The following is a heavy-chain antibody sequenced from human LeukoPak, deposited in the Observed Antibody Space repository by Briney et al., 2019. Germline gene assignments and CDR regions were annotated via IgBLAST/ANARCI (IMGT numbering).Heavy chain of an antibody. V-gene: IGHV4-59*01. CDR3: AGVDSSYVFDY. CDR2: IFYSGTT. D-gene: IGHD4-11*01. J-gene: IGHJ4*02. Sequence: SETLSLTCTVSGGSIRSYYWSWIRQPPGKGLEWIGYIFYSGTTNYNPSLKSRITLSVDTSENQFYLRLTSVTAADTAMYYCAGVDSSYVFDYWGQGTLVTVSS. CDR1: GGSIRSYY.